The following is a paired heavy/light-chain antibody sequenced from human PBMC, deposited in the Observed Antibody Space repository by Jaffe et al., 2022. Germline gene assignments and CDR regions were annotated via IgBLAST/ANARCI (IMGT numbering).Heavy chain of an antibody. CDR1: GGTFSSYA. CDR3: AVPQTHTSYDCSGGSCHRRPVGYFQH. J-gene: IGHJ1*01. Sequence: QVQLVQSGAEVKKPGSSVKVSCKASGGTFSSYAISWVRQAPGQGLEWMGGIIPIFGTANYAQKFQGRVTITADESTSTAYMELSSLRSEDTAVYYCAVPQTHTSYDCSGGSCHRRPVGYFQHWGQGTLVTVSS. CDR2: IIPIFGTA. V-gene: IGHV1-69*01. D-gene: IGHD2-15*01.
Light chain of an antibody. V-gene: IGLV1-40*01. Sequence: QSVLTQPPSVSGAPGQRVTISCTGSSSNIGAGYDVHWYQQLPGTAPKLLIYGNSNRPSGVPDRFSGSKSGTSASLAITGLQAEDEADYYCQSYDSSSYVFGTGTKVTVL. CDR2: GNS. J-gene: IGLJ1*01. CDR1: SSNIGAGYD. CDR3: QSYDSSSYV.